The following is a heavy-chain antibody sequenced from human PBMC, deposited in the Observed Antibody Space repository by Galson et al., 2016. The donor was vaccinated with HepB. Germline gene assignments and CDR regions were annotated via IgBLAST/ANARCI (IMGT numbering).Heavy chain of an antibody. Sequence: SLRLSCAASGFTFNTYSIHWVRQAPGKGLEWVAVISYDGSDKDYADSVKGRFTISRDNSKNMLYLQMNSLRNEDTAVYYCARSTSDSSTWYVNYYYGMDVWGQRTTVTVSS. V-gene: IGHV3-30-3*01. CDR1: GFTFNTYS. J-gene: IGHJ6*02. CDR2: ISYDGSDK. CDR3: ARSTSDSSTWYVNYYYGMDV. D-gene: IGHD6-13*01.